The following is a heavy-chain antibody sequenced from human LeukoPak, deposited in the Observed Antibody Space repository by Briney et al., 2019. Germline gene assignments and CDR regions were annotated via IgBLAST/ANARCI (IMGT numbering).Heavy chain of an antibody. D-gene: IGHD5-12*01. J-gene: IGHJ4*02. CDR3: ARGGKYGGSVYFDY. CDR1: GGSISSYY. Sequence: SETLSLTCTVSGGSISSYYWSWIRQPPGKGLEWIGYIYYSGSTNYNPSLKSRVTISVDTSKNQFSLKLSSVTAADTAVYYCARGGKYGGSVYFDYWGQGTLVTVSS. V-gene: IGHV4-59*01. CDR2: IYYSGST.